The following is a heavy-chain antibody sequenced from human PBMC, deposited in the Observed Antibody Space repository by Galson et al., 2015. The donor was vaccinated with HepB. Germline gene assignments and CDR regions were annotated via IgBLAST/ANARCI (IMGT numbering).Heavy chain of an antibody. Sequence: SLRLSCAASGFTFSSYAMHWVRQAPGKGLEWVAVISYDGSNKYYADSVKGRFTISRDNSKNTLYLQMNSLRAEDTAVYYCAREPWYSSGWYVWYFDYWGQGTLVTVSS. D-gene: IGHD6-19*01. CDR2: ISYDGSNK. CDR3: AREPWYSSGWYVWYFDY. J-gene: IGHJ4*02. CDR1: GFTFSSYA. V-gene: IGHV3-30-3*01.